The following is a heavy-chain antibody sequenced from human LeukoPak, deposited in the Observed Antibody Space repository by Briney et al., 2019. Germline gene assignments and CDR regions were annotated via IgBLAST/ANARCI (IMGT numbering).Heavy chain of an antibody. CDR3: AREACREMGLMWPRLGGQDCRYDH. J-gene: IGHJ4*02. CDR1: GDTFNSYA. V-gene: IGHV1-69*04. D-gene: IGHD3-16*01. CDR2: ITPFLGIA. Sequence: SVKVSCKASGDTFNSYAINWVRQAPRQGPEWMGRITPFLGIANYPQKFQGRVTITADESTTTAYMELSSLRSEDTAVYYCAREACREMGLMWPRLGGQDCRYDHWGQGTLVTVSS.